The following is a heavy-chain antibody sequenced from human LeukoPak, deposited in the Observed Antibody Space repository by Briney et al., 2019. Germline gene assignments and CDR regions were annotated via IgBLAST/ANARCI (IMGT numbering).Heavy chain of an antibody. D-gene: IGHD5-18*01. Sequence: ASVKVSCKASGYTFTSYGISWVRQAPGQGLEWMGWISAYNGNTNYAQKLQGRVTMTTDTSTSTAYMEPRSLRSDDTAVYYCARDRRIQLWPLGFDYWGQGTLVTVSS. V-gene: IGHV1-18*01. J-gene: IGHJ4*02. CDR3: ARDRRIQLWPLGFDY. CDR2: ISAYNGNT. CDR1: GYTFTSYG.